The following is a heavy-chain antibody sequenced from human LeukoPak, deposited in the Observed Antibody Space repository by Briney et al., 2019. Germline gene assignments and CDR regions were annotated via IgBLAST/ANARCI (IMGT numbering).Heavy chain of an antibody. J-gene: IGHJ5*02. D-gene: IGHD3-3*01. CDR2: IYYSGST. CDR1: GGSISSYY. Sequence: SETLSLTCTVSGGSISSYYWSWIRQPPGKGLEWIGYIYYSGSTNYNPSLKSRVTISVDTSKNQFSLKLSSVTAADTAVYYCARASPYYDFWSGYRYSVWFDPWGQGTLVTVSS. V-gene: IGHV4-59*08. CDR3: ARASPYYDFWSGYRYSVWFDP.